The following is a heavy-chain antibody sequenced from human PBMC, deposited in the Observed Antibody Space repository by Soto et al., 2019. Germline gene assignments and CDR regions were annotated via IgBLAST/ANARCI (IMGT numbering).Heavy chain of an antibody. CDR1: GFSFTGYY. V-gene: IGHV1-2*02. CDR2: INAHSGGT. D-gene: IGHD6-6*01. J-gene: IGHJ5*02. CDR3: AKDLTRQLAYWLDP. Sequence: ASVKVSCKASGFSFTGYYIHWLRQAPGQGLEWMGWINAHSGGTEYAQKFQGRVTLTRDTSIATAYLTLTSLTSDDTALYYCAKDLTRQLAYWLDPWGQGTQVTAPQ.